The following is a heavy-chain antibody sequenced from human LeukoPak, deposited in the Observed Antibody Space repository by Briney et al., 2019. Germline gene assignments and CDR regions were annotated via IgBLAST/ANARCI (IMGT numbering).Heavy chain of an antibody. J-gene: IGHJ4*02. CDR2: INPNSGGT. CDR3: ARELNYDSSGYYFDY. CDR1: GYTFTVYF. D-gene: IGHD3-22*01. Sequence: GASLNLPCTASGYTFTVYFMHGVRQAPGQGLEWMGWINPNSGGTNYAQKFQGRVTMTRDTSISTAYMELSRLRSDDTAVYYCARELNYDSSGYYFDYWGQGTLVTVSS. V-gene: IGHV1-2*02.